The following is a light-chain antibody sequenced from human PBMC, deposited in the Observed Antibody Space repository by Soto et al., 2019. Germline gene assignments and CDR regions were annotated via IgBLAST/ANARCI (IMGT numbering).Light chain of an antibody. CDR2: DAS. CDR1: QSIGTW. J-gene: IGKJ5*01. Sequence: DIRVTQSPATLSAFVGDRVTISCRARQSIGTWLAWYQQKPGKAPKLLIYDASTLESGVPSRFSGSGSGTEFTLTISSLQPEDVATYYCQEYNSYPVSFDQGTRLEIK. CDR3: QEYNSYPVS. V-gene: IGKV1-5*01.